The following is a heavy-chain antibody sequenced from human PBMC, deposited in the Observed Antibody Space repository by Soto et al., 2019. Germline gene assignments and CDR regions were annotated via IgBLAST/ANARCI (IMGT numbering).Heavy chain of an antibody. J-gene: IGHJ5*02. Sequence: PSQTLSLTCAISGDSVSGNSVAWNWMRQAPSRGLEWLGRTYYRSKWYNDYAASVRGRISINADTSKNQVSLQLNSVTPEGTAVYYCARDFGARIAATGWFDPWGQGTLVTVSS. V-gene: IGHV6-1*01. CDR2: TYYRSKWYN. D-gene: IGHD6-13*01. CDR3: ARDFGARIAATGWFDP. CDR1: GDSVSGNSVA.